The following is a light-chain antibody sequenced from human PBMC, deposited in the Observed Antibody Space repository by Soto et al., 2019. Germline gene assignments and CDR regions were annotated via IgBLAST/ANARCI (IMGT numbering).Light chain of an antibody. CDR1: SSNIGSRT. J-gene: IGLJ3*02. CDR3: AARDDSLSAWV. V-gene: IGLV1-44*01. CDR2: SNN. Sequence: QSVLTQPPSASGTPGQRVTISCSGSSSNIGSRTVNWYQQLPGTAPKVLIYSNNQRPSGVPDRFSGSKSGTSASLAITGLQSEDEADYYCAARDDSLSAWVFGGGTKLTVL.